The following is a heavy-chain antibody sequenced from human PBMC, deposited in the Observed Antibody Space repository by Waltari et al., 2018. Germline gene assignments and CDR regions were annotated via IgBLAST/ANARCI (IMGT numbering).Heavy chain of an antibody. V-gene: IGHV4-34*01. CDR2: INHSGST. CDR1: GGSFSGYY. J-gene: IGHJ4*02. D-gene: IGHD6-6*01. CDR3: ATSIAARNYDY. Sequence: QVQLQQWGAGLLKPSETLSLTCAVYGGSFSGYYWSWIRQPPGKGLEWIGEINHSGSTNDNPSLKSRVTISVDTSKNQFSLKLSSVTAADTAVYYCATSIAARNYDYWGQGTLVTVSS.